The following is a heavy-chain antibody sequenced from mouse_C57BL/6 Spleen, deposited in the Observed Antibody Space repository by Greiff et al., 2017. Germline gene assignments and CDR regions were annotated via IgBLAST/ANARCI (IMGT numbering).Heavy chain of an antibody. CDR3: ARLADYDGAWFAY. J-gene: IGHJ3*01. CDR1: GYSFTGYY. V-gene: IGHV1-42*01. Sequence: EVQLKESGPELVKPGASVKISCKASGYSFTGYYMNWVKQSPEKSLEWIGEINPSTGGTTYNQKFKAKATLTVDKSSSTAYMQLKSLTSEDSAVYYCARLADYDGAWFAYWGQGTLVTVSA. CDR2: INPSTGGT. D-gene: IGHD2-4*01.